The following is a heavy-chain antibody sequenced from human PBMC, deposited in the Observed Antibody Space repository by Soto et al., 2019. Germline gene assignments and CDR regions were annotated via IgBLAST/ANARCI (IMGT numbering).Heavy chain of an antibody. CDR3: ARGVIAARLRVGNNWFDP. Sequence: GGSLRLSCAASGFTFSDYYMSWIRQAPGKGLEWVSYISSSGSTIYYADSVKGRFTISRDDAKNSLYLQINSLRAEDTAVYYCARGVIAARLRVGNNWFDPWGQGTLVTVSS. D-gene: IGHD6-6*01. CDR1: GFTFSDYY. CDR2: ISSSGSTI. J-gene: IGHJ5*02. V-gene: IGHV3-11*01.